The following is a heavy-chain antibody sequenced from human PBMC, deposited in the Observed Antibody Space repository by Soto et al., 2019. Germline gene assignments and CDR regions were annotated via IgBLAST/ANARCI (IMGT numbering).Heavy chain of an antibody. CDR2: VCTGGAT. V-gene: IGHV3-53*01. D-gene: IGHD1-1*01. CDR3: VRDKRTISGIFPGY. J-gene: IGHJ4*02. Sequence: GGSLRLSCVGSGFDVTTNCMRWVRQAPGKGLECVSIVCTGGATHYADSVKGRFTISRDRSKNTVLLQMNNVRAEDTAVYYCVRDKRTISGIFPGYWGQGTQVTVSS. CDR1: GFDVTTNC.